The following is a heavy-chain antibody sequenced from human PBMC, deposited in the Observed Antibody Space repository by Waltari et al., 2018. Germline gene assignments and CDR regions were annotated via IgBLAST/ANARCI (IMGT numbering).Heavy chain of an antibody. CDR2: TKGGGNT. J-gene: IGHJ4*02. Sequence: EVQLVESGGGLIQPGGSLRLSCAASGFIVSNNYMSWVRQAPGKGLEWVSVTKGGGNTFYSDSVKGRFTISTDDSSNTLSLQMNSLRVEDTAVYYCAREFRGTAAAGYFDYWGQGTLVTVSS. CDR3: AREFRGTAAAGYFDY. V-gene: IGHV3-53*01. D-gene: IGHD6-13*01. CDR1: GFIVSNNY.